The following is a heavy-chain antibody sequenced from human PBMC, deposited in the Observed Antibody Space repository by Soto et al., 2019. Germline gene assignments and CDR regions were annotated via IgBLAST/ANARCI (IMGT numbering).Heavy chain of an antibody. V-gene: IGHV4-31*03. CDR1: GGSISSGGYY. D-gene: IGHD2-8*01. CDR3: ARESNGDAYYYYMDV. CDR2: IYYSGST. J-gene: IGHJ6*03. Sequence: SETLSLTCTVSGGSISSGGYYWSWIRQHPGKGLEWIGYIYYSGSTYYNPSLKSRVTISVDTSKNQFSLKLSSVTAADTAVYYCARESNGDAYYYYMDVWGKGTTVTAP.